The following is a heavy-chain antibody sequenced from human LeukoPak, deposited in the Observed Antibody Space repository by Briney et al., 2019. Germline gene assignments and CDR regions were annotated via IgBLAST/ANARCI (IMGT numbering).Heavy chain of an antibody. V-gene: IGHV7-4-1*02. Sequence: ASVKVSCKASGYTFTNYAMNWVRQAPGQGLEWMGWINTNTGDTTYAQGFTERFAFSLDTSVSTAYLQISSLKAEDTAVYYCARELWDCSGGSCSYYMDVWGKGTTVTVSS. CDR1: GYTFTNYA. CDR3: ARELWDCSGGSCSYYMDV. CDR2: INTNTGDT. D-gene: IGHD2-15*01. J-gene: IGHJ6*03.